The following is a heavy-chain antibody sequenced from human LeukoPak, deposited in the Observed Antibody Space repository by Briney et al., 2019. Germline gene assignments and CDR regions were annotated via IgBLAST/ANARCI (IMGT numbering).Heavy chain of an antibody. J-gene: IGHJ5*02. CDR1: GFTVSSYN. CDR2: ITSSSTYI. CDR3: AKDIYPGIFDP. D-gene: IGHD2-2*02. Sequence: GGSLRLSCAASGFTVSSYNMNWVRQAPGKGLEWVSSITSSSTYIYYADSVKGRFTMSRDNAKNSVYLEMNSLRAEDTAVYYCAKDIYPGIFDPWGQGTLVTVSS. V-gene: IGHV3-21*01.